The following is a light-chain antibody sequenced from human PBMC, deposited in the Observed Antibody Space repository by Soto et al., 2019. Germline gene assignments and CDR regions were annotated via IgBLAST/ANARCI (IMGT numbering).Light chain of an antibody. CDR3: QQYYSYPRT. CDR2: AAS. J-gene: IGKJ1*01. Sequence: AIRMTQSPSSLSASTGDRVTITCRASQGISSYLAWYQQKPGKAPKLLMYAASTLQSGVPSRFSGSGSGTDFTLTIGCLQSEDFATYYCQQYYSYPRTFGQGTKVEIK. CDR1: QGISSY. V-gene: IGKV1-8*01.